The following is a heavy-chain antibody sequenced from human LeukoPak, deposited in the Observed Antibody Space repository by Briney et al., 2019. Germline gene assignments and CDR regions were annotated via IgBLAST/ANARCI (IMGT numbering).Heavy chain of an antibody. CDR3: ARLWGGTFDY. Sequence: SETLSLTCTVSDGSISTYYWSWIRQAPGKGLEWIGYNSYSATSNYNPSLQSRVTISVDTAQNQFSLKLSSLTTADTAVYYCARLWGGTFDYWGQGVLVTVSS. CDR1: DGSISTYY. J-gene: IGHJ4*02. D-gene: IGHD1-26*01. CDR2: NSYSATS. V-gene: IGHV4-59*01.